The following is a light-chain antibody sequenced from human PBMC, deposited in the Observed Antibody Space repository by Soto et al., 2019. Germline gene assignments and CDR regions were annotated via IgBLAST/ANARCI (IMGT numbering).Light chain of an antibody. Sequence: QSALTQPASVSGSPGQSITISCTGTSSDIGGYSYVSWYQQHPGKAPKLMIYKVYDRPSGVSNRFSGSKSGNTASLTISGLQAEDESDYYCTSYGSSDTLLIGEGTKLTVL. CDR2: KVY. CDR3: TSYGSSDTLL. V-gene: IGLV2-14*01. J-gene: IGLJ2*01. CDR1: SSDIGGYSY.